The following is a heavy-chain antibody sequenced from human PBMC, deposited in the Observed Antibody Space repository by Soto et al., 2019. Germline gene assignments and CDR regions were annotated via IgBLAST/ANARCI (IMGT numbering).Heavy chain of an antibody. CDR1: GFTFTNSA. Sequence: SVKVSCKASGFTFTNSAMQWLRQARGQSLEWIGWIVVGSGNTNYAPKFQERVTITWDMSTSTAYMELSSLRSEDTAVYCAAEYYYGSSDPKGRIDWGQGTLVTVSS. CDR2: IVVGSGNT. D-gene: IGHD3-22*01. J-gene: IGHJ4*02. CDR3: AAEYYYGSSDPKGRID. V-gene: IGHV1-58*02.